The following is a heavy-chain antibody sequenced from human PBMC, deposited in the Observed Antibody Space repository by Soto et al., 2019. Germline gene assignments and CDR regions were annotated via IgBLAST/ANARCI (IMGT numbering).Heavy chain of an antibody. CDR1: GGSISSYY. CDR3: ARDGRRGSYYHWFDP. Sequence: SETLSLTCTVSGGSISSYYWSWIRQPPGKGLEWIGYIYYSGSTNYNPSLKSRVTISVDTSKNQFSLKLSSVTAADTAVYYCARDGRRGSYYHWFDPWGQGTLVTVSS. V-gene: IGHV4-59*01. D-gene: IGHD3-10*01. J-gene: IGHJ5*02. CDR2: IYYSGST.